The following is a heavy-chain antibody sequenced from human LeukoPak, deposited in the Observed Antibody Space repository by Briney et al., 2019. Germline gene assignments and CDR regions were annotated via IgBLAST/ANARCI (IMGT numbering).Heavy chain of an antibody. J-gene: IGHJ6*02. CDR1: GGSVSSGSYY. Sequence: KPSETLSLTCTVSGGSVSSGSYYWSWIRQPPGKGLEWIGYIYYSGSTNYNPSLKSRVTISVDTSKNQFSLKLSSVTAADTAVYYCARDRPGNYGMDVWGQGTTVTVSS. CDR3: ARDRPGNYGMDV. V-gene: IGHV4-61*01. D-gene: IGHD6-6*01. CDR2: IYYSGST.